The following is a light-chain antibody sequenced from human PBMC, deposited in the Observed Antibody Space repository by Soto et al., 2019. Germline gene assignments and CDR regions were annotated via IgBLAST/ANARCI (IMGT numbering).Light chain of an antibody. CDR2: GAS. J-gene: IGKJ1*01. CDR1: QSLRSSY. CDR3: QQYNNWPPGT. V-gene: IGKV3-15*01. Sequence: EVVLTQSPNTLSLSPGERATLSCWASQSLRSSYLAWYQRKPGQAPRLLIYGASTRATGIPARFSGSGSGTEFTLTISSLQSEDFAVYYCQQYNNWPPGTFGQGTKVEIK.